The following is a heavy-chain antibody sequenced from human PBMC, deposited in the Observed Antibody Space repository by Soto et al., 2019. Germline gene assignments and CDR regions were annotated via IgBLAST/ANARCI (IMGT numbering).Heavy chain of an antibody. CDR3: STAATTVTTIDY. CDR2: IKRNADGGTV. V-gene: IGHV3-15*01. J-gene: IGHJ4*02. CDR1: GFTFSNAW. Sequence: EVQLVESGGGLVKPGGSLRLSCAASGFTFSNAWMSWVRQAPGKGLEWVGRIKRNADGGTVDYAPPVRGRFTISRDDSKNTLYLQMNSPKTEDTAMYYCSTAATTVTTIDYWGQGTLVTVSS. D-gene: IGHD4-17*01.